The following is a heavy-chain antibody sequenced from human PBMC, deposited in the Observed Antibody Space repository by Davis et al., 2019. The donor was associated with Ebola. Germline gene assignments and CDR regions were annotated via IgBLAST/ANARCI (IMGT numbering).Heavy chain of an antibody. J-gene: IGHJ6*04. Sequence: PGGSLRLSCAASGFAFSTFGMHWVRQAPGKGLEWVAFIRYDGSNKYYADSVKGRFTISRDNSKNTLYLQMNGLRAEDTAVYYCARDPGVLLWFGELFPYGMDVWGKGTTVTVSS. CDR3: ARDPGVLLWFGELFPYGMDV. CDR2: IRYDGSNK. V-gene: IGHV3-30*02. CDR1: GFAFSTFG. D-gene: IGHD3-10*01.